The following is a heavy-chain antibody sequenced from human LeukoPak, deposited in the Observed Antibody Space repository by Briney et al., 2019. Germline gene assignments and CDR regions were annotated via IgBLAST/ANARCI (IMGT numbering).Heavy chain of an antibody. CDR2: IIPILGMA. Sequence: GSSVKVSCKASGGTFSSYAISWVRQAPGQGLEWMGRIIPILGMANYEQKFQGRVTITADKSTSTAYMELSSLRSEDTAVYYCARDSYYSSGWYDDYWGQGTLVTVSS. V-gene: IGHV1-69*04. J-gene: IGHJ4*02. CDR3: ARDSYYSSGWYDDY. CDR1: GGTFSSYA. D-gene: IGHD6-19*01.